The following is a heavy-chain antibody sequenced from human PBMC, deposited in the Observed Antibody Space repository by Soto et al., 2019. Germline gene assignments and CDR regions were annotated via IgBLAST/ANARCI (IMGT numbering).Heavy chain of an antibody. V-gene: IGHV4-30-4*01. CDR2: IYYSGST. CDR1: GGSISSGDYY. Sequence: SETLSLTCTVSGGSISSGDYYWSWIRQPPGKGLEWIGYIYYSGSTYYNPSLKSRVTISVDTSKNQFSLKLSSVTAADTAVYYCARDNTIFGVAKNWFDPWGQGTLVTVSS. D-gene: IGHD3-3*01. CDR3: ARDNTIFGVAKNWFDP. J-gene: IGHJ5*02.